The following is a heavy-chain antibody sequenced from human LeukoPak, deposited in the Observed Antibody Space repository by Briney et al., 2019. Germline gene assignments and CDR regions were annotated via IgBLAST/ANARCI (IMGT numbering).Heavy chain of an antibody. Sequence: SETLSLTCTVSGGSISSYYWSWIRQPPGKGLEWIGYIYYSGSTNYNPSLKSRVTISVDTSKNQFSLKLSSVTAADTAVYYCARGDSSSGVNAFDIWGQGTMVTVSS. CDR1: GGSISSYY. V-gene: IGHV4-59*12. J-gene: IGHJ3*02. D-gene: IGHD6-6*01. CDR2: IYYSGST. CDR3: ARGDSSSGVNAFDI.